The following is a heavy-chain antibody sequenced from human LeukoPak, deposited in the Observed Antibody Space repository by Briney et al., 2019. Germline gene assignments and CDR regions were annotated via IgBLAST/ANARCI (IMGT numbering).Heavy chain of an antibody. J-gene: IGHJ4*02. D-gene: IGHD2-21*01. CDR3: YTSITDY. CDR1: GFTFDDYD. V-gene: IGHV3-15*01. Sequence: GGSLRLSCAASGFTFDDYDMSWVRQAPGKGLEWVGRIRSKIDGGATDYAAPVKGRFTISRDDSKNTLYLQINSLKIEDTAMYYCYTSITDYWGQGTLVTVSS. CDR2: IRSKIDGGAT.